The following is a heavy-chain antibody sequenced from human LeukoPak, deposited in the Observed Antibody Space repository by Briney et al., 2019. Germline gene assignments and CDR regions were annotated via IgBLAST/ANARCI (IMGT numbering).Heavy chain of an antibody. CDR1: GGSISSHY. D-gene: IGHD6-13*01. CDR3: ARGCGQQPVCENFDY. Sequence: SETLSLTCTVSGGSISSHYWSWIRQPPGKGLEWIGYIYYSGSTNYNPSLKSRVTISVDTSKNQFSLKLSSVTAADTAVYYCARGCGQQPVCENFDYWGQGTLVTVSS. J-gene: IGHJ4*02. CDR2: IYYSGST. V-gene: IGHV4-59*11.